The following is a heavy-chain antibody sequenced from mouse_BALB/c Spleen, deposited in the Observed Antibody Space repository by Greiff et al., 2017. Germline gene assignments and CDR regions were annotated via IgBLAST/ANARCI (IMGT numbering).Heavy chain of an antibody. CDR3: ARGDLFAY. CDR2: ISYDGSN. V-gene: IGHV3-6*02. CDR1: GDSITSGYY. D-gene: IGHD3-3*01. Sequence: EVQLQESGPSLVKPSQTLSLTCSVTGDSITSGYYWNWIRQFPGNKLEWMGYISYDGSNNYNPSLKNRISITRDTSKNQFFLKLNSVTTEDTATYYCARGDLFAYWGQGTLVTVSA. J-gene: IGHJ3*01.